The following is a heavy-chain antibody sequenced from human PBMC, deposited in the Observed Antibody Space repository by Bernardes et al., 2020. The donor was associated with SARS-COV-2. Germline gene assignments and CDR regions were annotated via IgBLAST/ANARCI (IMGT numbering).Heavy chain of an antibody. Sequence: GGSLRLSCAASGFTFNSYYIHWIRQAPEKGLVWVSRIRGYGSGSNSADSVKGRFIISRDNAKNTVYLQMNSLRAEDTAVYYCARGSGNYYFDYWGQGALVTGSS. J-gene: IGHJ4*02. CDR3: ARGSGNYYFDY. CDR1: GFTFNSYY. D-gene: IGHD1-26*01. CDR2: IRGYGSGS. V-gene: IGHV3-74*01.